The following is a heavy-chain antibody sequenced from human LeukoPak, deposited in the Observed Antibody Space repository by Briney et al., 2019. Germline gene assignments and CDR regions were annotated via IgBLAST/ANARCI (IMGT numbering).Heavy chain of an antibody. Sequence: GGSLRLSCAASGFTFSSYGMHWVRQAPGKGLERVAVISYDGSNKYYADSVKGRFTISRDNSKNTLYLQMNSLRAEDTAVYYCAKDPLPPVNWGQGTLVTVSS. V-gene: IGHV3-30*18. J-gene: IGHJ4*02. CDR1: GFTFSSYG. CDR2: ISYDGSNK. D-gene: IGHD4-11*01. CDR3: AKDPLPPVN.